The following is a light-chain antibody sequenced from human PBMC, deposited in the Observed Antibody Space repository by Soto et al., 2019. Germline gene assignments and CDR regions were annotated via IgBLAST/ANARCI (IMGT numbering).Light chain of an antibody. V-gene: IGKV1-5*03. CDR1: QSISSW. CDR2: KAS. J-gene: IGKJ5*01. Sequence: QSPSTLSASVGDRVTITCRASQSISSWLAWYQQKPGKAPKLLIYKASSLESGVPSRFSGSGSGTEFTLTISSLQPDDFATYYCQQYNSYLITFGQGTRLEIK. CDR3: QQYNSYLIT.